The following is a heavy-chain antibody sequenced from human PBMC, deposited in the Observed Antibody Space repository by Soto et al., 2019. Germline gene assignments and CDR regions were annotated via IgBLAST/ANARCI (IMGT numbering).Heavy chain of an antibody. Sequence: AGGSLRLSCAASGFTFSSYAMSWVRQAPGKGLEWVSAISGSGGSTYYADSVKGRFTISRDNSKNTLYLQMNSLRAEDRAVYYCAKDMGYYYDSSGYWGYYFDYWGQGTLVTVSS. D-gene: IGHD3-22*01. V-gene: IGHV3-23*01. J-gene: IGHJ4*02. CDR1: GFTFSSYA. CDR2: ISGSGGST. CDR3: AKDMGYYYDSSGYWGYYFDY.